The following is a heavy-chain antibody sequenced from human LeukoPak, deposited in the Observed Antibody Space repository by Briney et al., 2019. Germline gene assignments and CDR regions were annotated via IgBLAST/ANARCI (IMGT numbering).Heavy chain of an antibody. V-gene: IGHV1-3*01. J-gene: IGHJ4*02. CDR3: VRAVALREWELLRY. CDR2: INAGNGNT. D-gene: IGHD1-26*01. Sequence: ASVKVSCKASGYTFTSYAMHWVRQAPGQRLEWMGWINAGNGNTKYSQKFQGRVTITRDTSASTAYMELSSLRSEDTAVYYCVRAVALREWELLRYWGQGTLVTVSS. CDR1: GYTFTSYA.